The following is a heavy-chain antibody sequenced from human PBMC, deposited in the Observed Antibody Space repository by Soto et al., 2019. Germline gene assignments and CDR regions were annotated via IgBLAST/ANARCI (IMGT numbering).Heavy chain of an antibody. Sequence: QVQLVESGGGVVQPGRSLRLSCAASGFTFSSYGMHWVRQAPGKGLEWVTVISYDGKVAYYADAVKGRFTISRENSKNTLYLQMNSLRTEDTAMYYCAKEGPITNWYFDYWGQGTLVTVSS. CDR3: AKEGPITNWYFDY. CDR1: GFTFSSYG. D-gene: IGHD1-1*01. J-gene: IGHJ4*02. V-gene: IGHV3-30*18. CDR2: ISYDGKVA.